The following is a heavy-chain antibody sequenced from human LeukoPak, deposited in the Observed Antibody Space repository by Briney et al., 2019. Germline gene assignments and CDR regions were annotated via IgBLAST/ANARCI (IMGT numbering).Heavy chain of an antibody. CDR2: ISAGNGNT. CDR1: GYTFTSYY. CDR3: ARDSGSGSNDY. Sequence: ASVKVSCKASGYTFTSYYMHWVRQAPGQRLEWMGWISAGNGNTKYSQNFQGRVTFISNTSATTAFMELSSLRSEDAAVYYCARDSGSGSNDYWGQGTLVTVSS. V-gene: IGHV1-3*01. D-gene: IGHD1-26*01. J-gene: IGHJ4*02.